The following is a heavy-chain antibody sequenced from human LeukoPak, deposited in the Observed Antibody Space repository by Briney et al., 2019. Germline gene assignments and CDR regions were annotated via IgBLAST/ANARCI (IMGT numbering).Heavy chain of an antibody. V-gene: IGHV1-24*01. Sequence: ASVTVSCTVSGYTLTELSMHWARQAPGKGLEWMGGFDPEDGETIYAQKFQGRVTMTEDTSTDTAYMELSSLRSEDTAVYYCATDPPKYGSGSYYSRNWFDPWGQGTLVTVSS. D-gene: IGHD3-10*01. J-gene: IGHJ5*02. CDR3: ATDPPKYGSGSYYSRNWFDP. CDR2: FDPEDGET. CDR1: GYTLTELS.